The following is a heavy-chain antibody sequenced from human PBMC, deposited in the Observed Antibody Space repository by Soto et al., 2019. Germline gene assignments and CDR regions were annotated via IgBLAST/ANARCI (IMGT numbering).Heavy chain of an antibody. J-gene: IGHJ5*02. D-gene: IGHD3-22*01. CDR3: ARSALVLRVYEPTADWFDP. CDR1: GYRFSDYY. V-gene: IGHV1-2*02. Sequence: ASVKVSCKTSGYRFSDYYIHWVRRAPGQGLEWMGWINPDNGATNYEQDFQGRVTMTWDTSITTASMELSRLRPDDTAVYYCARSALVLRVYEPTADWFDPWGQGTLVTV. CDR2: INPDNGAT.